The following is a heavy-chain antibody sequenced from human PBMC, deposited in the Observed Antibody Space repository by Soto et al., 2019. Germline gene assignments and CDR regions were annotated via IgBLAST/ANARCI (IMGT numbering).Heavy chain of an antibody. CDR1: GDSFRSKGTG. CDR2: TYYRSKWYN. J-gene: IGHJ6*03. CDR3: ALCFWDDVSQHDLTAV. D-gene: IGHD3-3*01. Sequence: QRHSVTCDTSGDSFRSKGTGWYCIRHTPKKGLEWLGRTYYRSKWYNNYAVSVKSRVSVNPDTAKNQFSLQLNSVTPEDTAVYYCALCFWDDVSQHDLTAVWGKGTT. V-gene: IGHV6-1*01.